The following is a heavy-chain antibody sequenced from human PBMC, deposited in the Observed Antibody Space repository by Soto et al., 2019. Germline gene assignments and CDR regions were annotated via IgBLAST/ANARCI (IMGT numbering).Heavy chain of an antibody. CDR2: IIDSGGST. CDR1: GLTVSSCA. J-gene: IGHJ6*02. V-gene: IGHV3-23*01. CDR3: AKGRSYYYYYGVDV. Sequence: GSLRLSCAASGLTVSSCAMGWVRQAPGKGLEWVSDIIDSGGSTYYADSVKGRFTISRDNSKSTLYLQMNSLRAEDTALYYCAKGRSYYYYYGVDVWGQGTTVTVSS.